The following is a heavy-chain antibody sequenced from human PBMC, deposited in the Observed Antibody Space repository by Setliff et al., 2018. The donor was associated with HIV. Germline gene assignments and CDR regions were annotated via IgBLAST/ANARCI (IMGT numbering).Heavy chain of an antibody. V-gene: IGHV1-3*01. J-gene: IGHJ4*02. CDR3: ARDYSGTYYGDIDW. CDR2: INAGNGNT. D-gene: IGHD1-26*01. Sequence: GASVKVSCKASGYTFTTYGMHWVRQAPGQRLEWMAWINAGNGNTKYSQKFQGRVTITGDTSASTVYMELSSLRSEDTAVYYCARDYSGTYYGDIDWWGQGTLVTSPQ. CDR1: GYTFTTYG.